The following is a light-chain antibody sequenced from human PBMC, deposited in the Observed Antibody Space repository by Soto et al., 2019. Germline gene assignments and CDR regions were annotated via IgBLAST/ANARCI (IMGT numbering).Light chain of an antibody. CDR2: DVS. CDR3: SSYTDRNNFV. Sequence: QSALTQSPSASGSPGQSATISCTGTSSDIGGYNSVSWYQQHPGKAPKVMIYDVSKRPSGVPDRFSGSKSGNTASLTVSALQAEDEADYYCSSYTDRNNFVFGTGTKVTVL. CDR1: SSDIGGYNS. V-gene: IGLV2-8*01. J-gene: IGLJ1*01.